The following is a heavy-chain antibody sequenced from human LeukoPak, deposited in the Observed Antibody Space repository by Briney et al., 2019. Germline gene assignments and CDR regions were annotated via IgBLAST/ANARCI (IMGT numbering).Heavy chain of an antibody. D-gene: IGHD6-13*01. CDR2: ISSRSSYI. J-gene: IGHJ5*01. V-gene: IGHV3-21*01. CDR1: GFTFSSYS. CDR3: ARSRRLGYSSSWYDS. Sequence: PGGSLRLSCAASGFTFSSYSMNWVRQAPGKGLEWVSSISSRSSYIYYADSVKGRFTISRDNAKNSLYLQMNSLRAEDTAVYYCARSRRLGYSSSWYDSWGQGTLVTVSS.